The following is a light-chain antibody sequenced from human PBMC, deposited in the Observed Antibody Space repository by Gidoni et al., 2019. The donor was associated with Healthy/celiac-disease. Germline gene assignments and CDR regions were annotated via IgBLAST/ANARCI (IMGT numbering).Light chain of an antibody. Sequence: DIGMTQSPEYRAGSLGERATINCKSSQSVLYSSNNKHYLAWYQQKPGQPPKLLIYWASTRESGVPDRFSGSGSGTDFTLTISSLQAEDVAVYYCQQYYSTPLTFGQGTKVEIK. CDR3: QQYYSTPLT. CDR2: WAS. J-gene: IGKJ1*01. CDR1: QSVLYSSNNKHY. V-gene: IGKV4-1*01.